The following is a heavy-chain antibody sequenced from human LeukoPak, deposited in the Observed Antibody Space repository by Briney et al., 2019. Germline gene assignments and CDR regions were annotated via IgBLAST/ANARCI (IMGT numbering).Heavy chain of an antibody. V-gene: IGHV3-7*01. CDR3: AELGITMIGGV. CDR2: IKRDGSEK. J-gene: IGHJ6*04. Sequence: GGSLRLSCAASGFTFSSYGMSWVRQAPGRGLEWVANIKRDGSEKDYVDSVKGRFTISRDNAKNSLYLQMNSLRAEDTAVYYCAELGITMIGGVWGKGTTVTISS. D-gene: IGHD3-10*02. CDR1: GFTFSSYG.